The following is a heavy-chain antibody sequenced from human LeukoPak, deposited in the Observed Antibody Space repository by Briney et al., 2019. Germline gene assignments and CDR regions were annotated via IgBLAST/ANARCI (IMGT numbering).Heavy chain of an antibody. V-gene: IGHV3-7*03. CDR1: GFTFSGYW. D-gene: IGHD3-22*01. Sequence: GGSLRLSCAASGFTFSGYWMSWVRQAPGKGLEWVANIKQDGSEKYYVDSVKGRFTISRDNAKNTLYLQMNSLKAEDTAIYYCAKDPTDFDSSGQTYFDYWGRGTLVTVSS. CDR2: IKQDGSEK. J-gene: IGHJ4*02. CDR3: AKDPTDFDSSGQTYFDY.